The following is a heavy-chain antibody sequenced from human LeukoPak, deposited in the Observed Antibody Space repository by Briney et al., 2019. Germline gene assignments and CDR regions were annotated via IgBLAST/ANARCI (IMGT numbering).Heavy chain of an antibody. Sequence: GGSLRLSCAASGFTFDEYAMHWVRQLPGKGLEWVSGISWNTYDVGYAGSVKGRFTISRDNAKNFLYLQMDSLRAEDMALYYCAKGVGTSYHYHMDVWGKGTTVIVSS. CDR2: ISWNTYDV. D-gene: IGHD1-26*01. J-gene: IGHJ6*03. V-gene: IGHV3-9*03. CDR1: GFTFDEYA. CDR3: AKGVGTSYHYHMDV.